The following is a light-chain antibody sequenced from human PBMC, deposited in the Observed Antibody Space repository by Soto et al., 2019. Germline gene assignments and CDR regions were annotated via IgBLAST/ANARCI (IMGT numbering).Light chain of an antibody. Sequence: EIVLTQSPVTLSLSPVAIATLSGRASQIFSRSYLAWYQQKPGQAPRLLIYGASSRATGIPDRFSGSGSGTDFTLTISRLEPEDFAVYYCQQYGSSPITCGQGKRREI. CDR2: GAS. V-gene: IGKV3-20*01. CDR1: QIFSRSY. J-gene: IGKJ5*01. CDR3: QQYGSSPIT.